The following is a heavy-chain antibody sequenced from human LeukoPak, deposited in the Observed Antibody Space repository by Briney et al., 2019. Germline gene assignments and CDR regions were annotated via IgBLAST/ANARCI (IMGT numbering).Heavy chain of an antibody. D-gene: IGHD4-23*01. CDR3: AGVSLGGNSGLFDC. CDR1: GFSFSDHY. CDR2: ISDSGSYT. J-gene: IGHJ4*02. V-gene: IGHV3-11*06. Sequence: PGGSLRLSCAASGFSFSDHYFSWVRQAPGRGREWVSYISDSGSYTNYADSVRGRFTISRDNAKNSLYLQMISLRPDDTAVYYCAGVSLGGNSGLFDCWGQGTLVTVSS.